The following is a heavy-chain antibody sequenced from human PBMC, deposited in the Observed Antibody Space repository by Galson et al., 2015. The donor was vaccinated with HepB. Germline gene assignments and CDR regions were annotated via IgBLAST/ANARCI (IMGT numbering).Heavy chain of an antibody. Sequence: PALVKPTQTLTLTCTFSGFSLITDGVGVGWIRQPPGKALEWLAPIYWDDDKRYNPSLKSRLTITKDTPKNQVVLTMTNMDPVDTATYYCAHRTITIFGVVIKGDNYFDYWGQGTLVTVSS. J-gene: IGHJ4*02. CDR2: IYWDDDK. CDR3: AHRTITIFGVVIKGDNYFDY. D-gene: IGHD3-3*01. V-gene: IGHV2-5*02. CDR1: GFSLITDGVG.